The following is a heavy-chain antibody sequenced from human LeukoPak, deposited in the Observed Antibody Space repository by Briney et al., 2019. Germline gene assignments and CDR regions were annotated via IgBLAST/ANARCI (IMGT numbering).Heavy chain of an antibody. CDR3: ARPGELLEDDAFDI. V-gene: IGHV1-2*02. CDR2: IYPNSGGT. Sequence: ASVKVSCKASGYTFTGYYMHWVRQAPGQGLEWMGWIYPNSGGTNYAQKFQGRVTMTRDTSISTAYMELSRLRSDDTAVYYCARPGELLEDDAFDIWGQGTMVTVSS. CDR1: GYTFTGYY. D-gene: IGHD1-26*01. J-gene: IGHJ3*02.